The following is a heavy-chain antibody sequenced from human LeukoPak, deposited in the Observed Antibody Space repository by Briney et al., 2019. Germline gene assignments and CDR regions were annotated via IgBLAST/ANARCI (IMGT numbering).Heavy chain of an antibody. Sequence: GGSLRLSCEASGFTLSSYWMHWVRQAPGKGLMWVSHINNGGSVTTYAGSVKGRFTISRDNAKNTLYLQMNSLRAEDTALYYCARGTAGFDPWGQGTLVIVSS. V-gene: IGHV3-74*01. J-gene: IGHJ5*02. CDR2: INNGGSVT. CDR3: ARGTAGFDP. CDR1: GFTLSSYW.